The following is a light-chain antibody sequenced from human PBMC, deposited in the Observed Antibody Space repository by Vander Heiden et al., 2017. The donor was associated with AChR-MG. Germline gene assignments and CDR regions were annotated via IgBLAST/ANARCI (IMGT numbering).Light chain of an antibody. CDR3: QHCSNWPIT. Sequence: EIVLTQSPATLSLSPGETATLSYRASPSIGSYSACHQQTPGQAPRLLIYDASNTATGIPARFSGSASGTDFTLIISILAPEDFAVYYCQHCSNWPITFGQGTRLEI. V-gene: IGKV3-11*01. CDR2: DAS. CDR1: PSIGSY. J-gene: IGKJ5*01.